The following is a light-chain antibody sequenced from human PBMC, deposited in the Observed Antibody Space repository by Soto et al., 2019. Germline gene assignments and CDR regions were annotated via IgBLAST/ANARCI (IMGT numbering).Light chain of an antibody. CDR2: EVA. Sequence: QSALTQPASVSGSPGQSITISCTGTSSDVGSYNLVSWYQQHPGKAPKLMIYEVAQRPSGVSHRFSGSKSGNTASLTISGLQAEDEADYYCCSSAGSPTTVVFGGGTKLTVL. J-gene: IGLJ2*01. CDR1: SSDVGSYNL. V-gene: IGLV2-23*02. CDR3: CSSAGSPTTVV.